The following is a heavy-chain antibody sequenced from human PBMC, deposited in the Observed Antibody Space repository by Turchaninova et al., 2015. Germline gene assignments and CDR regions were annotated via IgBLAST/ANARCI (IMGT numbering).Heavy chain of an antibody. CDR2: IKQDGREK. Sequence: EVQLAESGGGLVQPGGSLRLSCAASGFTFSSHWMSWVRQAPGKGLGWVANIKQDGREKTCVDSVKGRFPISRENAKNSLYMEMKSLRAEETAVYYCVRGNWNLWGQGTLVTVSS. CDR1: GFTFSSHW. V-gene: IGHV3-7*01. CDR3: VRGNWNL. D-gene: IGHD1-7*01. J-gene: IGHJ4*02.